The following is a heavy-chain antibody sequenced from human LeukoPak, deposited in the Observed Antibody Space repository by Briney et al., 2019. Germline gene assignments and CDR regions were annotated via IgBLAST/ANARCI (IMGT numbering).Heavy chain of an antibody. J-gene: IGHJ4*02. CDR2: ISGSGNGGSI. V-gene: IGHV3-64*04. Sequence: QSGGSLGLSCSASGFVFSIYTMYWVRQAPGKGPEYVSTISGSGNGGSIYYADSVKGRFTISRDDSKSIVYLQMNGLRSEDTAVYYCARGDKLRSQGIPVAGTHYFDYWGQGTLVTVSS. CDR3: ARGDKLRSQGIPVAGTHYFDY. D-gene: IGHD6-19*01. CDR1: GFVFSIYT.